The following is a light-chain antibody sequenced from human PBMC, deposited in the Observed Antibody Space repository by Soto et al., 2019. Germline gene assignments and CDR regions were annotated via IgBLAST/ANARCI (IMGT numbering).Light chain of an antibody. V-gene: IGLV2-14*01. CDR2: DVS. J-gene: IGLJ2*01. Sequence: QSALTQPASVSGSPGQSITISCTGTSSDVGGYNYVSWYQQHPGKAPKLMIYDVSNRPSGVSNRLSGSKSGNTASLTISGLKDEDGADYDCSSYTSSSTVVFGGGTKLTVL. CDR3: SSYTSSSTVV. CDR1: SSDVGGYNY.